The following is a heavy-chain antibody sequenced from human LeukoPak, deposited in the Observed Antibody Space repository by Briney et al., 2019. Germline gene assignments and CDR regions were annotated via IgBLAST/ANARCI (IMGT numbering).Heavy chain of an antibody. J-gene: IGHJ6*04. V-gene: IGHV3-21*01. D-gene: IGHD3-10*02. CDR3: AELGITMIGGV. CDR1: GFTFSSYS. Sequence: GGSLRLSCAASGFTFSSYSMNWVRQAPGKGLGWVSAISGSGVSTYYAYSVKSRFTISRDNAKNSLYLQMNSLRAEDTAVYYCAELGITMIGGVWGKGTTVTISS. CDR2: ISGSGVST.